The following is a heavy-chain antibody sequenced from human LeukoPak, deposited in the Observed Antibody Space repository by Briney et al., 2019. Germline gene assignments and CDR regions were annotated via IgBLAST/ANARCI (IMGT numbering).Heavy chain of an antibody. Sequence: ASVKVSCKASGYTFTSYGISWVRQAPGQGLEWMGWISAYNGNTNYAQKLQGRVTMTTDTSMSTAYMELRSLRSDDTAVYYCARASPYYDILTGYPTDAFDIWGQGTMVTVSS. CDR2: ISAYNGNT. V-gene: IGHV1-18*01. CDR1: GYTFTSYG. J-gene: IGHJ3*02. D-gene: IGHD3-9*01. CDR3: ARASPYYDILTGYPTDAFDI.